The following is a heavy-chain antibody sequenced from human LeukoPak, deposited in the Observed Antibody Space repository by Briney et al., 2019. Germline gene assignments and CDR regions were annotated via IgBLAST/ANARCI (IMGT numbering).Heavy chain of an antibody. D-gene: IGHD2-2*01. V-gene: IGHV1-46*01. Sequence: ASVKVSCKASGYTFTGYYMHWVRQAPGQGLEWMGIINPSGGSTSYAQKFQGRVTMTRDTSTSTVYMELSSLRSEDTAVYYCARDVRHRYCSSASCYRGWFDPWGQGTLVTVPS. CDR2: INPSGGST. CDR1: GYTFTGYY. J-gene: IGHJ5*02. CDR3: ARDVRHRYCSSASCYRGWFDP.